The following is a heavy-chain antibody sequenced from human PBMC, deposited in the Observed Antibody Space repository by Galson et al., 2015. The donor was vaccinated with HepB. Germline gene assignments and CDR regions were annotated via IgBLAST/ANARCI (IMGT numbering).Heavy chain of an antibody. Sequence: ETLSLTCTVSGGSISSGGYYWSWIRQHPGKGLEWIGSIYHSGSTYYNPSLKSRVTISVDTSKNQFSLKLSSVTAADTAVYYCASQQWLDDYYYYYGMDVWGQGTTVTVSS. V-gene: IGHV4-39*07. CDR2: IYHSGST. CDR1: GGSISSGGYY. D-gene: IGHD6-19*01. J-gene: IGHJ6*02. CDR3: ASQQWLDDYYYYYGMDV.